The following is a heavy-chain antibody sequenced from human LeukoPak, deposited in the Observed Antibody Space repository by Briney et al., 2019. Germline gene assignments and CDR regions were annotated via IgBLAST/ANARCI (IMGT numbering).Heavy chain of an antibody. V-gene: IGHV3-53*01. Sequence: PGGSLRLSCAASGFTVSSNYMSWVRQAPGKGLHLVSVLYSSGNTYYADSVKGRFTISRDISKNTLYLQMNSLTAEDTAVYYCARDVAVRPDFDYWGQGTLVTVSS. D-gene: IGHD6-6*01. J-gene: IGHJ4*02. CDR3: ARDVAVRPDFDY. CDR1: GFTVSSNY. CDR2: LYSSGNT.